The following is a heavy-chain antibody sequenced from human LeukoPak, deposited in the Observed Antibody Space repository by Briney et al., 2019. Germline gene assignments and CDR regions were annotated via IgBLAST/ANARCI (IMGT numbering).Heavy chain of an antibody. CDR2: ISVYNGNT. D-gene: IGHD7-27*01. J-gene: IGHJ4*02. V-gene: IGHV1-18*01. Sequence: VASVKVSCKASGYIFTSYGISWVRQAPGQGLEWMGWISVYNGNTNYPQRLQGRVTMTTDTSTTTAYMELNSLTSEDTAVYYCARDRGSSNDWGYFDFWGQGTLVTVSS. CDR1: GYIFTSYG. CDR3: ARDRGSSNDWGYFDF.